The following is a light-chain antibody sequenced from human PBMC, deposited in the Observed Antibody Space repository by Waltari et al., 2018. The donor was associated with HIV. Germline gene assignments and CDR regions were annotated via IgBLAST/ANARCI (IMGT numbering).Light chain of an antibody. CDR2: GAS. V-gene: IGKV3-15*01. J-gene: IGKJ1*01. CDR1: QSFSSN. Sequence: EIVMTQSPATLSVSPGERASLSCRASQSFSSNLAWYQQKPGQAPRLLIYGASTRATGIPARFSGSGSETEVTLTISSLQSEDFAVYYCQQYNKWPPTFGQGTKVEIK. CDR3: QQYNKWPPT.